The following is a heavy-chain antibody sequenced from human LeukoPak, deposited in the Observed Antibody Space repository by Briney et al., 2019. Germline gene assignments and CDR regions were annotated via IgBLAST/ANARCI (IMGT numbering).Heavy chain of an antibody. D-gene: IGHD3-10*01. CDR2: IIPIFGTA. Sequence: SVKVSCKASGGTFSSYAISWVRQAPGQGLEWMGGIIPIFGTANYAQKFQGRVTMTRDTSTSTVYMELSSLRSEDTAVYYCARGTMVRGVIIFPLGYWGQGTLVTVSS. CDR3: ARGTMVRGVIIFPLGY. CDR1: GGTFSSYA. J-gene: IGHJ4*02. V-gene: IGHV1-69*05.